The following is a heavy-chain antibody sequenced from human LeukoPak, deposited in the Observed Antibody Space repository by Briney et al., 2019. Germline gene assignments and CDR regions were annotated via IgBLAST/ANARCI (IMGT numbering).Heavy chain of an antibody. CDR2: ISYDGSNK. J-gene: IGHJ3*02. CDR3: AKDHGGIAI. D-gene: IGHD6-13*01. V-gene: IGHV3-30*18. Sequence: GRSLRLSCAASGFTFSSYGMHWVRQAPGKGLEWVAVISYDGSNKYYADSVKGRFTISRDNSKNTLYLQMNSLRAEDTAVYYCAKDHGGIAIWGQGTMVTVSS. CDR1: GFTFSSYG.